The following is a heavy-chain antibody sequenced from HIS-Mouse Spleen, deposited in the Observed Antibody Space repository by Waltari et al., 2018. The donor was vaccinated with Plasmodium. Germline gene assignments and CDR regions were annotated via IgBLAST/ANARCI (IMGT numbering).Heavy chain of an antibody. V-gene: IGHV4-38-2*02. CDR3: ARAESSIAARHYYYGMDV. CDR1: GYSISSGYY. CDR2: IHHSGGT. J-gene: IGHJ6*02. Sequence: QVQLQESGPGLVKPSETLSLTCTVSGYSISSGYYWGWIRQPPGKGLEWIGSIHHSGGTYHNPALKSRVTISVDTSKNQFSLKLSSVTAADTAVYYCARAESSIAARHYYYGMDVWGQGTTVTVSS. D-gene: IGHD6-6*01.